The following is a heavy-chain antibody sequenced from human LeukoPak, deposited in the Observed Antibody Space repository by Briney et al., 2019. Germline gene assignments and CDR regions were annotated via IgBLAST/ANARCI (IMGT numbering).Heavy chain of an antibody. CDR1: GFTFSNYA. Sequence: PGGSLRLSCAASGFTFSNYAMTWVRQAPGRGLEWVSGISGSGANRKYADSMKGRLTISRDNSKNTLYLQMNSLRVDDTAVYYCARDPVPHVSDYDSDDWGQGTLVTVSP. V-gene: IGHV3-23*01. J-gene: IGHJ4*02. D-gene: IGHD4/OR15-4a*01. CDR2: ISGSGANR. CDR3: ARDPVPHVSDYDSDD.